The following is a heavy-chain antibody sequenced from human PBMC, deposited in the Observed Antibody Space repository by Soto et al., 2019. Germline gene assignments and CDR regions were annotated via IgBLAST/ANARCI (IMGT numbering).Heavy chain of an antibody. CDR1: GYTFTRDG. CDR2: ISPYNNDT. CDR3: AKDRRGLRGPYFGSQYFDS. J-gene: IGHJ4*02. Sequence: ASVKVSCKTSGYTFTRDGISWLRQAPGQGLEWMGWISPYNNDTKYARVFQGRVTMTTDTSTRTVYMDLRSLTSDDTAVYYCAKDRRGLRGPYFGSQYFDSWGQGALVTVSS. D-gene: IGHD4-17*01. V-gene: IGHV1-18*04.